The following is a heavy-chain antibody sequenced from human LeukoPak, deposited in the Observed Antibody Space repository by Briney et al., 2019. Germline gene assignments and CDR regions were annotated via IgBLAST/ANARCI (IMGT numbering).Heavy chain of an antibody. CDR1: GFTFSSYA. CDR3: ARDRLGYCSGGSCYPDY. D-gene: IGHD2-15*01. Sequence: GRSLRLSCAASGFTFSSYAMHWVRRAPGKGLEWVAVISYDGSNKYYADSVKGRFTISRDNSKNTLYLQMNSLRAEDTAVYYCARDRLGYCSGGSCYPDYWGQGTLVTVSS. V-gene: IGHV3-30*01. CDR2: ISYDGSNK. J-gene: IGHJ4*02.